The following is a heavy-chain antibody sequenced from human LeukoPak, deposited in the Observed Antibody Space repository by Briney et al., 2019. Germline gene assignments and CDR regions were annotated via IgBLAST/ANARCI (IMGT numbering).Heavy chain of an antibody. J-gene: IGHJ5*02. V-gene: IGHV4-61*02. CDR2: IYTSGST. CDR1: GGSISSGSYY. Sequence: SETLSLTCTVSGGSISSGSYYWSWIRQPAGKGLEWIGRIYTSGSTNYNPSLKSRVTISVDTSKNQFSLKLSSVTAADTAVYYCASGQTWIQPWGQGTLVTVSS. CDR3: ASGQTWIQP. D-gene: IGHD5-18*01.